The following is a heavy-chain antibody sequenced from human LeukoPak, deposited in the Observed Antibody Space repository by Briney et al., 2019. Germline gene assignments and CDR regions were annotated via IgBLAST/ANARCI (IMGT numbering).Heavy chain of an antibody. V-gene: IGHV3-53*01. CDR2: LYSGGST. J-gene: IGHJ4*02. CDR1: GFIVSSNH. CDR3: AEMGSGYYLDY. Sequence: GGSLRLSCAASGFIVSSNHMSWVRQAPGKGLEWVSILYSGGSTNYADSVKGRFTISRVNAKNTLYLQMNTLRAEDTAVYYCAEMGSGYYLDYWGQGTLVTVSS. D-gene: IGHD2-15*01.